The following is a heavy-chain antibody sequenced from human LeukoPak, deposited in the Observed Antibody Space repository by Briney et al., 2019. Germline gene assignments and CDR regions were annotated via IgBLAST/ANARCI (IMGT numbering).Heavy chain of an antibody. CDR2: ISGCGGST. J-gene: IGHJ4*02. CDR1: GFTFSSYA. V-gene: IGHV3-23*01. D-gene: IGHD2-15*01. CDR3: AKDCSGSCYGISALPEERFDY. Sequence: QTGGSLRLSCAASGFTFSSYAMSWLRQAPGKGLEWVSSISGCGGSTYYADSVKGRFTISRDNSKNTLYLQMNSLRAEDTAVYYCAKDCSGSCYGISALPEERFDYWGQGTLVTVSS.